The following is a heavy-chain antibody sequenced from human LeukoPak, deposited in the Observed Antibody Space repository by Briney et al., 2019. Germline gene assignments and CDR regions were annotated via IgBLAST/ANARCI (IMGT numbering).Heavy chain of an antibody. CDR2: FDPKEGER. Sequence: GAAVRVSCTVSGDTLTELSTHWGRQAPGKGLEWVGGFDPKEGERVYAQQFQGRFTMTEDTSSGTAYMELTRLRSEDTAVYYCTTRDIVVEPAATSLVRGVLWRSAFWGHGTLVTVSS. CDR3: TTRDIVVEPAATSLVRGVLWRSAF. J-gene: IGHJ4*01. CDR1: GDTLTELS. D-gene: IGHD2-2*01. V-gene: IGHV1-24*01.